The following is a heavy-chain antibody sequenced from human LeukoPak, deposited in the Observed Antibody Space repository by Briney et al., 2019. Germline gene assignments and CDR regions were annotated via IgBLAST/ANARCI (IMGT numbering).Heavy chain of an antibody. CDR3: ARRTGYYSYYMDV. CDR2: IYSGGST. D-gene: IGHD3/OR15-3a*01. Sequence: PGGSLRLSCAAPVFTVSSNYMSWVRQAPGKGLEWVSAIYSGGSTYYADSVKGQFTISRDNSKNTLYLQMTSLRAEDTAVYYCARRTGYYSYYMDVWGKGTTVTVSS. J-gene: IGHJ6*03. CDR1: VFTVSSNY. V-gene: IGHV3-66*02.